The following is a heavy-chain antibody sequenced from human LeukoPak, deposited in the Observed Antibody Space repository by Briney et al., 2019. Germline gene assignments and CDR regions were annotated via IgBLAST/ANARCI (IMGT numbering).Heavy chain of an antibody. CDR3: ARPLRGYSSGWYGSDAFDI. CDR1: GFTFSSYG. CDR2: IWYDGSNK. J-gene: IGHJ3*02. V-gene: IGHV3-33*01. D-gene: IGHD6-19*01. Sequence: GSLRLSCAASGFTFSSYGMHWVRQAPGKGLEWVAVIWYDGSNKYYADSVKGRFTISRDNSKNTLYLQMNSLRAEDTAVYYCARPLRGYSSGWYGSDAFDIWGQGTMVTVSS.